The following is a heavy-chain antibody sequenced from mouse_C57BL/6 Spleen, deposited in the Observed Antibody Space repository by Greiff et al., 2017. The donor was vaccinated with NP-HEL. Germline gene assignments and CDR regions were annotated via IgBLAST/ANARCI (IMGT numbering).Heavy chain of an antibody. Sequence: EVKLMESGPGLVKPSQSLSLTCSVTGYSITSGYYWNWIRQFPGNKLEWMGYISYDGSNNYNPSLKNRISITRDTSKNQFFLKLNSVTTEDTATYYCARDALFYSNYLAWFAYWGQGTLVTVSA. CDR2: ISYDGSN. CDR1: GYSITSGYY. V-gene: IGHV3-6*01. J-gene: IGHJ3*01. D-gene: IGHD2-5*01. CDR3: ARDALFYSNYLAWFAY.